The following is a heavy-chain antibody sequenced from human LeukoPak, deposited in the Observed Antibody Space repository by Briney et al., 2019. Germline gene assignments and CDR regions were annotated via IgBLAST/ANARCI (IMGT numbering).Heavy chain of an antibody. CDR3: ARDIYDSSGQRFDI. V-gene: IGHV4-59*01. Sequence: SETLSLTCTVSGGSICSYYWSWIRQPPGKGLEWIGYIYYSGSTNYNPSLKSRVTISVDTSKNQFSLKLSSVTAADTAVYYCARDIYDSSGQRFDIWGQGTMVTVSS. CDR2: IYYSGST. CDR1: GGSICSYY. D-gene: IGHD3-22*01. J-gene: IGHJ3*02.